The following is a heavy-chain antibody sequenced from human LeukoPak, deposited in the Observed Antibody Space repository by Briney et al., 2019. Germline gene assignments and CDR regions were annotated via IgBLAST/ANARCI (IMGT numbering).Heavy chain of an antibody. J-gene: IGHJ4*02. Sequence: GGSLRPSCAASGFTFSSYAMSWVRQAPGKGLEWVSAISGSGGSTYYADSVKGRFTISRDNSKNTLYLQMNSLRAEDTAVYYCAKDPGVVPAAIYWGQGTLVTVSS. D-gene: IGHD2-2*01. CDR2: ISGSGGST. CDR1: GFTFSSYA. V-gene: IGHV3-23*01. CDR3: AKDPGVVPAAIY.